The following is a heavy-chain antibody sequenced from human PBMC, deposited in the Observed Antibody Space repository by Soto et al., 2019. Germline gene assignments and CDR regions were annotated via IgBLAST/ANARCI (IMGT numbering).Heavy chain of an antibody. Sequence: SETLSLTCTVSGGSISSYYWSWIRQPPGKGLEWIGYIYYSGSTNYNPSLKSRVTISVDTSKNQFSLKLSSVTAADTAVYYCARLERYFDWLFPSPWFEPWGQGTLVTVSS. CDR3: ARLERYFDWLFPSPWFEP. CDR2: IYYSGST. V-gene: IGHV4-59*08. J-gene: IGHJ5*02. D-gene: IGHD3-9*01. CDR1: GGSISSYY.